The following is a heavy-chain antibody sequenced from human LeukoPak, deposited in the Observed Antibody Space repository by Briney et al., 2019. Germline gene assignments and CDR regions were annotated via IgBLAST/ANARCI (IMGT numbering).Heavy chain of an antibody. Sequence: PGGSLRLSCAASGFTFSSYGMHWVRQAPGKGLEWVAVIWYDGSNKYYADSVKGRFTISRDNSKNTLYLQMNSLRAEDTAVYYCAKSLPGYCSGGSCLWGWEIDYWGQGTLVTVSS. CDR3: AKSLPGYCSGGSCLWGWEIDY. J-gene: IGHJ4*02. D-gene: IGHD2-15*01. CDR2: IWYDGSNK. CDR1: GFTFSSYG. V-gene: IGHV3-30*02.